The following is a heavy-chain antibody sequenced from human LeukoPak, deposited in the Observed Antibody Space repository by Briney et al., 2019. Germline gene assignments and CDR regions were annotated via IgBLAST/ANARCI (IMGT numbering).Heavy chain of an antibody. Sequence: SETLSLTCTVSGGSISSSSYYWGWIRQPPGKGLEWIGSIYYSGSTYYNPSLKSRVSMSVDTSKNQFSLQLRTLTAADTAVYYCASPLTIYGDYGYWGQGALVTVSS. CDR2: IYYSGST. CDR1: GGSISSSSYY. CDR3: ASPLTIYGDYGY. J-gene: IGHJ1*01. D-gene: IGHD4-17*01. V-gene: IGHV4-39*01.